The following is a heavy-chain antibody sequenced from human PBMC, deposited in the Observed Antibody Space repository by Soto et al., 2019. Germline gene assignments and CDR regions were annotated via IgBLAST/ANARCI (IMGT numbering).Heavy chain of an antibody. CDR2: IDAGTGDT. J-gene: IGHJ5*02. CDR3: ASADFDWLFYH. CDR1: GYVFTSYA. Sequence: VQLVQSGAEVKTPGASVTVSCKASGYVFTSYAIHWVRQAPGQRPEWVGWIDAGTGDTKYSQKFQGRVTITKDTSATTAYMRLSSLRYEDTAMYFCASADFDWLFYHWGQGTLVTVSP. V-gene: IGHV1-3*01. D-gene: IGHD3-9*01.